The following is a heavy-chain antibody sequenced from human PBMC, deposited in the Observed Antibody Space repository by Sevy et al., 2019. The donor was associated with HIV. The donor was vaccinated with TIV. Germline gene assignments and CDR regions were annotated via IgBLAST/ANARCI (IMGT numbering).Heavy chain of an antibody. D-gene: IGHD2-2*01. Sequence: GGSLRLSCAVSGFTFSSYTMNWVRQAPGKGLEWVSSISSSSRYIYYADSVKGRFTISRDNAKNSVCLQMNSLRTEDTAVYYCARDGGCSTTSCLLYFDYWGQGTLVTVSS. CDR3: ARDGGCSTTSCLLYFDY. J-gene: IGHJ4*01. CDR1: GFTFSSYT. V-gene: IGHV3-21*01. CDR2: ISSSSRYI.